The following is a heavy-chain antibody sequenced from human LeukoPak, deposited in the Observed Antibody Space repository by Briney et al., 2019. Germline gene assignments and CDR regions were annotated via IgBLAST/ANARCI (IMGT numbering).Heavy chain of an antibody. D-gene: IGHD4-11*01. CDR3: AKADYSTTYLDY. CDR2: ISGSGGST. V-gene: IGHV3-23*01. CDR1: GFTISSYA. J-gene: IGHJ4*02. Sequence: GGSLRLSCAASGFTISSYAMSWVRQAPGKGLEWVSAISGSGGSTYYADSVKGRFTISRDNSKNTLYLQMNSLRAEDTAVYYCAKADYSTTYLDYWGQGTLVTVSS.